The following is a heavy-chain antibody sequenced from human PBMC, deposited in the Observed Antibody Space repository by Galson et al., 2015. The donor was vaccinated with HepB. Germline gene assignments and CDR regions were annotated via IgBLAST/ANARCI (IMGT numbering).Heavy chain of an antibody. J-gene: IGHJ5*01. CDR1: GFTFSSYS. CDR2: ITISSETI. D-gene: IGHD3-22*01. CDR3: AKGVWHYDRAPWFDP. V-gene: IGHV3-48*02. Sequence: SLRLSCAASGFTFSSYSMHWVRQAPGKGLEWVSYITISSETIYYADSVKGRFSISRDNAKNSLYLQMNSLRDEDTAVYYCAKGVWHYDRAPWFDPGGQGTLVIVSS.